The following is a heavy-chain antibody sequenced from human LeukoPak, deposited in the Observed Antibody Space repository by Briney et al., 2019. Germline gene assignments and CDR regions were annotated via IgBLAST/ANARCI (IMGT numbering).Heavy chain of an antibody. CDR1: GFTFSSYGM. J-gene: IGHJ6*03. V-gene: IGHV4-4*01. Sequence: KSGGSLRLSCAASGFTFSSYGMSWVRQSPGKGLEWIGEIYHTGNTNYNPSLNSRVSISLDTSKNQFSLRLTSVTAADTAVYFCARDANGSDLHYYHMDVWGKGTTVTVSS. CDR2: IYHTGNT. CDR3: ARDANGSDLHYYHMDV. D-gene: IGHD6-25*01.